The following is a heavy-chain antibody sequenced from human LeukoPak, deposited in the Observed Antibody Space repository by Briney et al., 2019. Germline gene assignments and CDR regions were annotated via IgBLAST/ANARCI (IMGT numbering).Heavy chain of an antibody. CDR3: ARGDLQLERLDYYYYYMDV. Sequence: SETLSLTCTVSGDSISSRSYYWGWIRQPPGKGLEWIGSIYYSGSTYYNPSLKSRVTISVDTSKNQFSLKLSSVTAADTAVYYCARGDLQLERLDYYYYYMDVWGKGTTVTISS. CDR2: IYYSGST. D-gene: IGHD1-1*01. V-gene: IGHV4-39*07. CDR1: GDSISSRSYY. J-gene: IGHJ6*03.